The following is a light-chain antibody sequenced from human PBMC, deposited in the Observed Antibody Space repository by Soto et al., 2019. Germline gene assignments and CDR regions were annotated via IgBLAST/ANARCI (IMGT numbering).Light chain of an antibody. CDR2: AAS. CDR3: QHSYSTPYT. J-gene: IGKJ2*01. Sequence: DIQMTQSPSSLSASVGDRVTITCRASQSISSYLNWYQQKPGKAPTLLIYAASSLQSGVPSTFSGRGSGTDFTLTISSLQPEDFATYYCQHSYSTPYTFGQGTKLEIK. V-gene: IGKV1-39*01. CDR1: QSISSY.